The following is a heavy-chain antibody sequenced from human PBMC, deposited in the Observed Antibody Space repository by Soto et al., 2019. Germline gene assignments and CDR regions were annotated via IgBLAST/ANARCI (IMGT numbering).Heavy chain of an antibody. Sequence: PGGSLRLSCAASGFTFSSYSMNWGRQAPGKGLEWVSSISSSSSYIYYADSVKGRFTISRDNAKNSLYLQMNSLRAEDTAVYYCARASIAAAGRVFDPWGQGTLVNVS. V-gene: IGHV3-21*01. CDR1: GFTFSSYS. CDR2: ISSSSSYI. CDR3: ARASIAAAGRVFDP. J-gene: IGHJ5*02. D-gene: IGHD6-13*01.